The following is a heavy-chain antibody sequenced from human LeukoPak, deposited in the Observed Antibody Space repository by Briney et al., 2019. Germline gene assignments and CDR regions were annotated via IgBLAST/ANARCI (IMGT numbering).Heavy chain of an antibody. J-gene: IGHJ5*02. CDR2: VSRSGDTR. CDR3: ARGRSWFDP. CDR1: GFPFSSYE. Sequence: GGSLRLSCAASGFPFSSYEMTWVRQAPGKGLEWISHVSRSGDTRHYADSVKGRFTISRDNAENSLFLQMNSLRVEDTAVYYCARGRSWFDPWGQGTLVTVSS. V-gene: IGHV3-48*03.